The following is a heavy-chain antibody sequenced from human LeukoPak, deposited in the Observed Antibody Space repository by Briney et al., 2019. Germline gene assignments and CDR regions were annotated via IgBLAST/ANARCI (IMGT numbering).Heavy chain of an antibody. Sequence: GGSLRLSCAASGFTFSSYDMHWVRQATGKGLEWVSAIGAAGDTYYPGSVKGRFTISRENAKNSLYLQMNSLRAGDTAVYYCARGPIHGGNPVGLDYWGQGTLVTVSS. CDR3: ARGPIHGGNPVGLDY. CDR1: GFTFSSYD. J-gene: IGHJ4*02. D-gene: IGHD2-15*01. CDR2: IGAAGDT. V-gene: IGHV3-13*01.